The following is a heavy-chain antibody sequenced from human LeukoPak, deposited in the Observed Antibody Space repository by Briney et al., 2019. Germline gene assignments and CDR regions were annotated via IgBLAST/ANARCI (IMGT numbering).Heavy chain of an antibody. CDR3: ARQSSGWYGGFDY. Sequence: GESLKISCKGSGYSFTSYWIGWVCQMPGKGLEWMGIIYPGDSDTRYSPSFQGQATISADKSISTAYLQWSSLKASDTAMYYCARQSSGWYGGFDYWGQGTLVTVSS. CDR1: GYSFTSYW. J-gene: IGHJ4*02. V-gene: IGHV5-51*01. CDR2: IYPGDSDT. D-gene: IGHD6-19*01.